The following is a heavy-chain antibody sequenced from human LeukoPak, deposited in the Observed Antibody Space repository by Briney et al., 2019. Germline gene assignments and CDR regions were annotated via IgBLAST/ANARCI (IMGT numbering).Heavy chain of an antibody. D-gene: IGHD6-13*01. V-gene: IGHV4-39*07. Sequence: SETLSLTCTVSGGSISSSSYYWGWIRQPPGKGLEWIGSIYYSGSTYYNPSLKSRVTISVDTSKNQFSLKLSSVTAADTAVYYCARVRKAAAGRGGFDYWGQGTLVTVSS. CDR3: ARVRKAAAGRGGFDY. CDR1: GGSISSSSYY. CDR2: IYYSGST. J-gene: IGHJ4*02.